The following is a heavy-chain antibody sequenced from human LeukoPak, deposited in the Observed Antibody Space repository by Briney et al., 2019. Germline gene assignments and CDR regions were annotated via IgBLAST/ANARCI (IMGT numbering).Heavy chain of an antibody. CDR3: ASLSVTHRRFDY. J-gene: IGHJ4*02. Sequence: SETLSLTCTVSGGSISSGGYYWSWIRQHPGKGLEWIGYIYYSGSTYYNPSLKSRVTISVDTSKNQFSLKLSSVTAADTAVYYCASLSVTHRRFDYWGQGTLVTVSS. CDR1: GGSISSGGYY. D-gene: IGHD4-17*01. V-gene: IGHV4-31*03. CDR2: IYYSGST.